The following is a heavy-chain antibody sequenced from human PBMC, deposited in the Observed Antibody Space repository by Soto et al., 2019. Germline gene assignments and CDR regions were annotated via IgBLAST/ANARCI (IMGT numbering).Heavy chain of an antibody. CDR1: GFAFSSYA. V-gene: IGHV3-23*01. Sequence: EVQLLESGGGLVQPGGSLRLSCAASGFAFSSYAMTWVRQAPGKGLEWVSSISNSGGTTFYADSVKGRFTFSIVNSRNTLYLQMNSLRAEDSALYYCAKELSDNSGRPFDYWGQGTLVTVSS. D-gene: IGHD3-10*01. J-gene: IGHJ4*02. CDR3: AKELSDNSGRPFDY. CDR2: ISNSGGTT.